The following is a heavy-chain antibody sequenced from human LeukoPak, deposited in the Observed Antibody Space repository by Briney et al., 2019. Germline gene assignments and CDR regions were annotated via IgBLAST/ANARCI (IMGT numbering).Heavy chain of an antibody. J-gene: IGHJ4*02. CDR3: AKARVGHCSGAFCYHFDS. CDR2: ISGDNHGT. V-gene: IGHV3-23*01. Sequence: QSGGSLRLSCEASGFTFSPYAMSWVRQTPGKGLEWFAAISGDNHGTYHARSVRGRFTISRDSSKNTVHLQMNGLRAEDAAIYYCAKARVGHCSGAFCYHFDSWGQGTLVTVSS. CDR1: GFTFSPYA. D-gene: IGHD2-15*01.